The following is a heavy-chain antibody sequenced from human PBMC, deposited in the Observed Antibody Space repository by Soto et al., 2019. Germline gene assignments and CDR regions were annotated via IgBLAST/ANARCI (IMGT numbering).Heavy chain of an antibody. CDR1: GYTFINYY. D-gene: IGHD3-9*01. Sequence: QVQLVQSGAEVKKPGASVKISCEASGYTFINYYMHWVRQAPGQGFEWMGRISPKSGDSKYAQKCQGSVKNTWDTSLKTAYLELSSLMSEDTAVYYCARPPGYISDWYYFDLWGQVTQVTVSS. CDR2: ISPKSGDS. CDR3: ARPPGYISDWYYFDL. V-gene: IGHV1-2*01. J-gene: IGHJ4*02.